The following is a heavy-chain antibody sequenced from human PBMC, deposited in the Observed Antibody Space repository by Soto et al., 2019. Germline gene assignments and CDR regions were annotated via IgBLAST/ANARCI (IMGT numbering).Heavy chain of an antibody. CDR2: IYYSGST. V-gene: IGHV4-31*03. CDR3: ARELRGYYGSGSYYNNWFDP. Sequence: SETLSLTCTVSGGSISSGGYYWSWIRQHPGKGLEWIGYIYYSGSTYYNPSLKSRVTISVDTSKNQFSLKLSSVTAADTAVYYCARELRGYYGSGSYYNNWFDPWGQGTLVTVSS. D-gene: IGHD3-10*01. CDR1: GGSISSGGYY. J-gene: IGHJ5*02.